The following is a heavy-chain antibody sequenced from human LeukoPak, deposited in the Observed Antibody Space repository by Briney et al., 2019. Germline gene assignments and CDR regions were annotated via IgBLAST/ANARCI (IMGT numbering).Heavy chain of an antibody. CDR3: ANPQSRGYDYLDY. D-gene: IGHD5-12*01. Sequence: PGRSLRLSCAASGFTFRNYGMHWVRQAPGKGLEWVAVISIDGSEKYYADSVKGRFTISSDNSKNTLYLQMNSLRGDDTAVYYCANPQSRGYDYLDYWGQGTLVTVSS. J-gene: IGHJ4*02. V-gene: IGHV3-30*18. CDR2: ISIDGSEK. CDR1: GFTFRNYG.